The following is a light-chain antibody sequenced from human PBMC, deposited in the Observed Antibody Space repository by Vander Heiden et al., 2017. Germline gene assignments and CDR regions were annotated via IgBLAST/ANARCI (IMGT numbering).Light chain of an antibody. V-gene: IGLV2-14*01. Sequence: QSALTKPASVSGSPGQSITISCTGTSSDVGGYNYVSWYQQHPGKAPKLMIYEVSNRPSGVSNRFSGSKSGNTASLTISGLQAEDEADYYCSSYTSSAHVVFGGGTKLTVL. CDR3: SSYTSSAHVV. CDR2: EVS. CDR1: SSDVGGYNY. J-gene: IGLJ2*01.